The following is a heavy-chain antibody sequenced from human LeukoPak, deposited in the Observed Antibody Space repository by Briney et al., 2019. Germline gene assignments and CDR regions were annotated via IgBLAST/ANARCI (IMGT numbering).Heavy chain of an antibody. V-gene: IGHV4-34*01. D-gene: IGHD6-13*01. Sequence: KPSETLSLTCAVYGGSFSGYYWSWIRQPPGKGLEWIGEINHSGSTNYNPSLKSRVTISVDTSKNQFSLKLSSVTAADTAVYYCARRRQQQLPHWFYWGQGTLVTVSS. CDR1: GGSFSGYY. J-gene: IGHJ4*02. CDR3: ARRRQQQLPHWFY. CDR2: INHSGST.